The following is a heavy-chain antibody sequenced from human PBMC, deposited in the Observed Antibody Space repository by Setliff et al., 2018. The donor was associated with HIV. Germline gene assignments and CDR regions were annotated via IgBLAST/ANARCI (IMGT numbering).Heavy chain of an antibody. J-gene: IGHJ4*01. CDR2: INPKSGDT. CDR1: GYTFSDYY. Sequence: GASVKVSCKTSGYTFSDYYMHWVRQAPGRGLEWMGWINPKSGDTKYAQKFQGRVTMTRDTSISTVYMELSRLRSDDTAVYYFTRGDSSGYFEYWGHGTLVTVSS. V-gene: IGHV1-2*02. CDR3: TRGDSSGYFEY. D-gene: IGHD3-22*01.